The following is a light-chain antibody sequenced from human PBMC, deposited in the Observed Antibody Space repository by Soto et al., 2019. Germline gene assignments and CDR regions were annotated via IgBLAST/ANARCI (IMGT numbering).Light chain of an antibody. Sequence: EIVMMQSPATLSVSPGERATLSCRASQSVSSNLAWYRQKPGQAPRLLIYGASSRATGIPDRFSGSGSGTDFTLTISRLEPEDFAVYYCQQYGSSPPWTFGQGTKVDI. V-gene: IGKV3-20*01. CDR1: QSVSSN. J-gene: IGKJ1*01. CDR3: QQYGSSPPWT. CDR2: GAS.